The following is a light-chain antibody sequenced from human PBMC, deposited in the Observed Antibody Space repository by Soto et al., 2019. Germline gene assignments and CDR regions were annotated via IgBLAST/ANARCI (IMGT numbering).Light chain of an antibody. CDR1: QSISTK. Sequence: EIVVTQSPPSVSLSPGESATFSCRASQSISTKLAWYQQRPGQAPRLLMYGASTGATGIPARFSGSGSGTEFTLTISSLQSEDFAVYYCQQYSSWVWTFGQGTKVDIK. V-gene: IGKV3-15*01. J-gene: IGKJ1*01. CDR3: QQYSSWVWT. CDR2: GAS.